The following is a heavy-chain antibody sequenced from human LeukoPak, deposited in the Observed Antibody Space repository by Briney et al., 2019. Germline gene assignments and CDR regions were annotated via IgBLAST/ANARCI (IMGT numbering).Heavy chain of an antibody. D-gene: IGHD2-2*01. V-gene: IGHV1-2*02. Sequence: ASVKVSCKASGYTFTGYYIHWVRQAPGQGLEWMGWINPNSGGTKFAQNFQGRVTMTRDTSISTAYMELSRLRSDDTAVYYCARATKGFSSYYYYYMDVWGKGTTVTVSS. CDR2: INPNSGGT. CDR3: ARATKGFSSYYYYYMDV. CDR1: GYTFTGYY. J-gene: IGHJ6*03.